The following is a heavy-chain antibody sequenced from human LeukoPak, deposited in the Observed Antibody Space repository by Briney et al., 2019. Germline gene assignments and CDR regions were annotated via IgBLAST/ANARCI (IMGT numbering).Heavy chain of an antibody. CDR2: IYYTGST. J-gene: IGHJ3*02. Sequence: PSETLSLTCTVSGGSISSYYWGWIRQPPGKGLEWVGSIYYTGSTHYNPSLKSRVTISVDTSKKQFSLKLTSVTAADTAEYYCARWGPGIAAAGTSDAFDIWGQGTVVTVSS. CDR3: ARWGPGIAAAGTSDAFDI. D-gene: IGHD6-13*01. CDR1: GGSISSYY. V-gene: IGHV4-39*01.